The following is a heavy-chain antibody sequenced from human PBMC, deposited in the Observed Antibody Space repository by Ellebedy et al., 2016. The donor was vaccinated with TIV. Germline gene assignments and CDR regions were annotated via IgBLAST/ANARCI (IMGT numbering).Heavy chain of an antibody. CDR2: ISNRDRT. D-gene: IGHD1-14*01. J-gene: IGHJ6*03. Sequence: SETLSLXCTVSSDSISSSSDYWVWIRQPPGKGPEWIGTISNRDRTDYNPSLKSRVFILVDASKNQFFLKLTSVTAADTAVYYCATFNQYYTYLGVWGKGTTVTVSS. CDR1: SDSISSSSDY. V-gene: IGHV4-39*01. CDR3: ATFNQYYTYLGV.